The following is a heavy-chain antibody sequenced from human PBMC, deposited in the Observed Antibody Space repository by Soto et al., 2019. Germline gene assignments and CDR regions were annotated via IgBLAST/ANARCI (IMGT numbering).Heavy chain of an antibody. D-gene: IGHD5-18*01. V-gene: IGHV4-31*03. J-gene: IGHJ3*02. CDR1: GGSISSGGYY. CDR2: IYYSGST. CDR3: ARDPDTAMVDAFDI. Sequence: SETLSLTCTVSGGSISSGGYYRSWIRQHPGKGLEWIGYIYYSGSTYYNPSLKSRVTISVDTSKNQFSLKLSSVTAADTAVYYCARDPDTAMVDAFDIWGQGTMVTVSS.